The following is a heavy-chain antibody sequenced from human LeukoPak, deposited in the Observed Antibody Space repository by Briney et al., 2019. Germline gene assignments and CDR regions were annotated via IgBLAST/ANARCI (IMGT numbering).Heavy chain of an antibody. V-gene: IGHV3-23*01. CDR2: IHGSGDYT. CDR1: GFTFSSYA. CDR3: AKIDSYCGGDCYPYFDY. Sequence: GGSLRLSCAASGFTFSSYAMSWVRQAPGKGLEWVSAIHGSGDYTYSADSVKGRFAISRDNSKNTLYLQMSSLRAEDTAVYYCAKIDSYCGGDCYPYFDYWGQGTLVTVSS. D-gene: IGHD2-21*02. J-gene: IGHJ4*02.